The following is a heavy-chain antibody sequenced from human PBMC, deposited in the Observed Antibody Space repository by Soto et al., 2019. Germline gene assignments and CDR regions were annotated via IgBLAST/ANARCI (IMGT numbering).Heavy chain of an antibody. D-gene: IGHD2-15*01. V-gene: IGHV4-39*07. J-gene: IGHJ6*02. CDR1: GGSISSSSYY. Sequence: SETLSLTCTVSGGSISSSSYYWGWIRQPPGKGLEWIGSIYYSGSTYYNPSLESRVTISVDTSKNQFSLKLRSVTAADTAVYYCARVEGSSTPGPDYYYYGMDVWGQGTTVTVSS. CDR3: ARVEGSSTPGPDYYYYGMDV. CDR2: IYYSGST.